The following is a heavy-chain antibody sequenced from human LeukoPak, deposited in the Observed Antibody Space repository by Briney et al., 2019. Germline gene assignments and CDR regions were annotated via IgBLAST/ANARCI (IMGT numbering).Heavy chain of an antibody. Sequence: PSETPSLTCKVSGVSISDYYWSWTRQPPGKGLEWIGYIYNSGSAYYSPSLKNRVTLLVDTSKNQFSLKLSSVTAADTAVYYCARGIPGDYWGQGALVTVSS. D-gene: IGHD2-21*01. CDR1: GVSISDYY. J-gene: IGHJ4*02. CDR3: ARGIPGDY. V-gene: IGHV4-59*01. CDR2: IYNSGSA.